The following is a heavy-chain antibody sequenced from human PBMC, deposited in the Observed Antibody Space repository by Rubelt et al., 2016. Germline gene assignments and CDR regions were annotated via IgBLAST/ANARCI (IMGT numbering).Heavy chain of an antibody. CDR3: ARGGRYYGSGSYQRHNWFDP. CDR2: INHSGST. V-gene: IGHV4-34*01. D-gene: IGHD3-10*01. J-gene: IGHJ5*02. Sequence: QVQLQQWGAGLLKPSETLSLTCAVYGGSFSGYYWSRIRQPPGKGLEWIGEINHSGSTHYNPSLKSRVTISVATSKTQFSLKLSSVTAADTAVYYCARGGRYYGSGSYQRHNWFDPWGQGTLVTVSS. CDR1: GGSFSGYY.